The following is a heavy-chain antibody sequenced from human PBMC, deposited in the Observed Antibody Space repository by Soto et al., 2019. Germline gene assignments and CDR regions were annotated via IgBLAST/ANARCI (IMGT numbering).Heavy chain of an antibody. CDR2: IYYSGST. D-gene: IGHD6-13*01. Sequence: SETLSLTCTVSGGSISGSYWSWIRQPPGKGLEWIGYIYYSGSTNYNPSLKSRVTISVDTSKNQFSLKLSSVTAADTAVYYCARRYSSSFDYWGQGTLVTVSS. CDR1: GGSISGSY. J-gene: IGHJ4*02. V-gene: IGHV4-59*08. CDR3: ARRYSSSFDY.